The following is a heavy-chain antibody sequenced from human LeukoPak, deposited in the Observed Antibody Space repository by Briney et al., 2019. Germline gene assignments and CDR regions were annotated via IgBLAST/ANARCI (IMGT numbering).Heavy chain of an antibody. CDR1: GFTFSSYA. D-gene: IGHD3-10*01. CDR2: ISGSGAGT. J-gene: IGHJ3*01. V-gene: IGHV3-23*01. Sequence: PGGSLRLSCAVSGFTFSSYAMNWVRQAPGKGLEWVSGISGSGAGTYYADSVKGRFTISRDNSKNTLYLQMYSLRAEDTAVYYCAKDFYGSGRYYDYDAFDVWGQGTMVTVSS. CDR3: AKDFYGSGRYYDYDAFDV.